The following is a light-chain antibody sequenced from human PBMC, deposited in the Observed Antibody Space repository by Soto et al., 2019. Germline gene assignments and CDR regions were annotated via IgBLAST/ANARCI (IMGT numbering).Light chain of an antibody. CDR1: QSVSSY. CDR2: DAS. J-gene: IGKJ4*01. CDR3: QQRSKWLT. V-gene: IGKV3-11*01. Sequence: EIVLTQSPATLSLSPGERPTLSCRASQSVSSYLAWYQQKPGQAPRLLIYDASNRATGIPARFSGSGSGTDFTLTISDVQPEDFAVYYCQQRSKWLTFGGGTKVDI.